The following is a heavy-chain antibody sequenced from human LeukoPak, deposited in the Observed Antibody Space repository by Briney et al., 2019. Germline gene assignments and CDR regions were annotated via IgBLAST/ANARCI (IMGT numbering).Heavy chain of an antibody. CDR2: ISVYNGNT. V-gene: IGHV1-18*01. J-gene: IGHJ4*02. CDR1: GYSFSNFG. CDR3: ARGEAAARHFDY. Sequence: ASVKVSCKASGYSFSNFGISWVRQAPGEGLEWMGGISVYNGNTNYAQKLQGRVTMTTDTSTTTAYMELRSLRSDDTAVYYCARGEAAARHFDYWGQGTLVTVSS. D-gene: IGHD6-13*01.